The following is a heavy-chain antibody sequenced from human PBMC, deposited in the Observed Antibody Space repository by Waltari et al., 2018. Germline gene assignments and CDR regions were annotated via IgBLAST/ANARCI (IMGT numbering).Heavy chain of an antibody. D-gene: IGHD3-16*01. CDR3: ARRKLGEAFDI. CDR2: SIPIFGSP. CDR1: GGNFGRYA. V-gene: IGHV1-69*12. Sequence: QVQLVQSGAEVKKPGSSVRVSCRASGGNFGRYAITWGRQPPGQGLEWRGGSIPIFGSPRYEPTFQGRVSITADEVTYTDYMELNSVRSDETAIYYCARRKLGEAFDIWGQGTMVIVSS. J-gene: IGHJ3*02.